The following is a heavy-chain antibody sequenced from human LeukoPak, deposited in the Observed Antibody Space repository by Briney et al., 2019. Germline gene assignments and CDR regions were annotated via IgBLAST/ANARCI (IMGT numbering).Heavy chain of an antibody. CDR2: IYHSGST. Sequence: SETLSLTCNVSGYSIGSGYYWGWIRQPPGKGLEWIGSIYHSGSTNYNPSLKGRVTISVDTSKNQFSLKLSSVTAADTAVYYCARLGSSWYRPYYYYMDVWGKGTTVTVSS. CDR1: GYSIGSGYY. CDR3: ARLGSSWYRPYYYYMDV. D-gene: IGHD6-13*01. V-gene: IGHV4-38-2*02. J-gene: IGHJ6*03.